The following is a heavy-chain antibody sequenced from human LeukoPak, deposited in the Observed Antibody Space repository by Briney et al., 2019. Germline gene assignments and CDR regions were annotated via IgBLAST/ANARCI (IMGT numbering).Heavy chain of an antibody. CDR2: ISYDGSNK. Sequence: GGSLRLSCAASGFTFSSFNMNWVRQAPGKGLEWVAVISYDGSNKYCADSVKGRFTISRDNSKNTLYLQMNSLRAEDTAVYYCARGRRRLQSQGLDYWGQGALVTVSS. V-gene: IGHV3-30*04. D-gene: IGHD5-24*01. CDR1: GFTFSSFN. CDR3: ARGRRRLQSQGLDY. J-gene: IGHJ4*02.